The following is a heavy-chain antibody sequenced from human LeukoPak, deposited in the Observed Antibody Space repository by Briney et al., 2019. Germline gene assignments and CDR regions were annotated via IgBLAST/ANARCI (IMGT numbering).Heavy chain of an antibody. CDR2: ISAYNGNT. CDR3: ARAPDCGGDCPYYYMDV. CDR1: GYTFTSYG. Sequence: APVKVSCKASGYTFTSYGISWVRQAPRQGLEWMGLISAYNGNTNYAQKLQGRVTMTTDTSTSTAYMELRSLRSDDTAVYYCARAPDCGGDCPYYYMDVWGKGTTVTVSS. J-gene: IGHJ6*03. D-gene: IGHD2-21*01. V-gene: IGHV1-18*01.